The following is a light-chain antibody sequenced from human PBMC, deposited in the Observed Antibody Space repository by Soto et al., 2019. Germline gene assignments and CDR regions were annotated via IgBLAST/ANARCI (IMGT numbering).Light chain of an antibody. CDR2: AAS. V-gene: IGKV1-39*01. Sequence: DIQMTQSPSSLSAYVGDRVTITCRASQSISSNLNWYQQKPGKAPKLLIYAASSLQSVVPSRFSGGGSGTDFTLTISSLQPADFATYSCQQSYSNPLTFGGGTKVEI. CDR3: QQSYSNPLT. CDR1: QSISSN. J-gene: IGKJ4*01.